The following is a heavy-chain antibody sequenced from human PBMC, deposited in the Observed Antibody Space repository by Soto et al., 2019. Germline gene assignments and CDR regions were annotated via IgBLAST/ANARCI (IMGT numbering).Heavy chain of an antibody. D-gene: IGHD4-17*01. CDR3: ARHDYGDYVWFDP. CDR1: GGSISSYY. CDR2: IYYSGST. V-gene: IGHV4-59*08. Sequence: PSETLSLTCTVSGGSISSYYWSWIRQPPGKGLEWIGYIYYSGSTNYNPSLKSRVTIPVDTSKNQFSLKLSSVTAADTAVYYCARHDYGDYVWFDPWGQGTLVTVSS. J-gene: IGHJ5*02.